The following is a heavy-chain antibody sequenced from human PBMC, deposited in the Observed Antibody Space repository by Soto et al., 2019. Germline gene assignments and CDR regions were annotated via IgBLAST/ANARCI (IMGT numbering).Heavy chain of an antibody. CDR3: ARDRSADRFVQYFQH. Sequence: PGGSLRLSCAASGFTFSNSWMTWVRQAPGKGLEWVANMNQDGSEKYYEDSVKGRFTISRDNAKNSLYLQMNSLTSEDTAVYYCARDRSADRFVQYFQHWGPGTLVTVSS. J-gene: IGHJ1*01. CDR1: GFTFSNSW. D-gene: IGHD6-19*01. CDR2: MNQDGSEK. V-gene: IGHV3-7*01.